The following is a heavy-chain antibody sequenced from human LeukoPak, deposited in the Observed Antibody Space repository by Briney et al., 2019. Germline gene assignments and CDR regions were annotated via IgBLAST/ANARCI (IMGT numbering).Heavy chain of an antibody. CDR1: GFTFSDSY. Sequence: GESLRLSCTASGFTFSDSYMNWIRQAPGKGPEWISLISTSSGYTDYADSVKGRFTISRDNAKNSLYLQVDSLRVEDTAMYYCAYESSGYQQRSDAFDIWGQGTVVIVSS. CDR3: AYESSGYQQRSDAFDI. J-gene: IGHJ3*02. V-gene: IGHV3-11*06. D-gene: IGHD3-22*01. CDR2: ISTSSGYT.